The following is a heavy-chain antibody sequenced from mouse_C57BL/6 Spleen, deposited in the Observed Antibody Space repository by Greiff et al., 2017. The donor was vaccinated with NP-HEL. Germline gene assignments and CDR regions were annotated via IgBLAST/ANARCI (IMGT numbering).Heavy chain of an antibody. CDR3: ARSAPYYFDY. CDR2: INPNNGGT. J-gene: IGHJ2*01. V-gene: IGHV1-26*01. Sequence: EVKLQQSGPELVKPGASVKISCKASGYTFTDYYMNWVKQSHGKSLEWIGDINPNNGGTSYNQKFKGKATLTVDKSSSTAYMELRSLTSEDSAVYYWARSAPYYFDYWGQGTTLTVSS. CDR1: GYTFTDYY.